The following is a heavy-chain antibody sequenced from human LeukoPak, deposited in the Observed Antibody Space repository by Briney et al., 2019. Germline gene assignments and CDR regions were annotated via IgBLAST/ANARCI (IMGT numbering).Heavy chain of an antibody. V-gene: IGHV4-34*01. D-gene: IGHD2-2*01. CDR2: LNPRRIP. J-gene: IGHJ5*02. CDR3: ARGYCSATSCFDP. Sequence: SETLSLTCAVYGGSVSYYYWSWIRQPPGKGREWFGELNPRRIPNYNPSLTRRVTISADTSKNHFSLKLSSLTAADTAVYYCARGYCSATSCFDPWGQGTLVTVSS. CDR1: GGSVSYYY.